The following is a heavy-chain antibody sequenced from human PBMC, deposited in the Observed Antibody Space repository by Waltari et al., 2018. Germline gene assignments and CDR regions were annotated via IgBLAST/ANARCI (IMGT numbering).Heavy chain of an antibody. CDR2: CNTDVSIT. CDR3: TRGVAEGFDP. D-gene: IGHD2-15*01. J-gene: IGHJ5*02. Sequence: EVQLVESGGDLVQPGGSLRLSCAASGITFSSYWMHWVRQAPGTGLVGVSRCNTDVSITIYADSVRGRFTISRDNAKNTLYLQMNSLRVDDSAVYYCTRGVAEGFDPWGQGTLVTVSS. V-gene: IGHV3-74*01. CDR1: GITFSSYW.